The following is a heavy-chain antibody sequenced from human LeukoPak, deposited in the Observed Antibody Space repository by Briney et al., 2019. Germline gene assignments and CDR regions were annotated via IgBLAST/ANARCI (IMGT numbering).Heavy chain of an antibody. D-gene: IGHD6-6*01. CDR1: GAFIRGGGVY. J-gene: IGHJ5*02. CDR3: ARGVGSSGWAWFDP. V-gene: IGHV4-61*08. Sequence: SETLSLTCTVSGAFIRGGGVYWSWIRQPPGKGLEWIGYIYYSGSTYYNPSLKSRVTISIDTSKNQFSLKLNSVTAADTAVYYCARGVGSSGWAWFDPWGQGTLVTVSS. CDR2: IYYSGST.